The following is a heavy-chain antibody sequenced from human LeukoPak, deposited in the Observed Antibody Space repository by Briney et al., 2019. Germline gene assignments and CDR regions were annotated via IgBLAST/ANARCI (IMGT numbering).Heavy chain of an antibody. D-gene: IGHD4-17*01. CDR3: AREGFSTVTNYYYYGMDV. CDR1: GYTFTSYY. J-gene: IGHJ6*02. V-gene: IGHV1-46*01. Sequence: GASVKVSCKASGYTFTSYYMHWVRQAPGQGLEWMGIINPSGGSTSYAQKFQGRVTMTRDTSTSTVYMELSSLRSEDTAVYYCAREGFSTVTNYYYYGMDVWGQGTTVTVSS. CDR2: INPSGGST.